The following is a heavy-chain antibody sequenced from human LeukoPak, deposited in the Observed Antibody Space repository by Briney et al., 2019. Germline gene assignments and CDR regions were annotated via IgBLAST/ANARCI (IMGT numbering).Heavy chain of an antibody. Sequence: GGSLRLSCAASGFIFSNHGMIWVRQASGKGLEWVSTISGSGDSTYYADSVKGRFTTSRDSSKNTLYLQMNSLRVEDTAVYYCAKGTYYGDWGQGTLVTISS. CDR1: GFIFSNHG. V-gene: IGHV3-23*01. J-gene: IGHJ4*02. CDR3: AKGTYYGD. CDR2: ISGSGDST. D-gene: IGHD3-3*01.